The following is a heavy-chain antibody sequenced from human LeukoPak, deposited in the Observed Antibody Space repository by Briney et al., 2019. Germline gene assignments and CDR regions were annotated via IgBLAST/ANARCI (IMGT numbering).Heavy chain of an antibody. Sequence: SETLSLTCTVSGGSISNYYWSWIRQPPGKGLEWIGYIYYSGSTNYNPSLKSRVTISVDTSKNQFSLKLSSVTAADTAVYYCARAEMATIKVGYWGQGTLVTVSS. D-gene: IGHD5-24*01. CDR3: ARAEMATIKVGY. V-gene: IGHV4-59*01. CDR2: IYYSGST. J-gene: IGHJ4*02. CDR1: GGSISNYY.